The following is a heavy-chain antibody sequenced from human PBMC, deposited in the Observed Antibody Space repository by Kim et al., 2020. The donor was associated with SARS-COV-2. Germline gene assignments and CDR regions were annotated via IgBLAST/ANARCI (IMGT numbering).Heavy chain of an antibody. J-gene: IGHJ4*02. CDR2: IYYSGRT. Sequence: SETLSLTCTVSGGSINSSGNYWGWIRQPPGKALEWFGSIYYSGRTYYNPSLKSRVTMSVDTSKSQFSLNLTSVTAADTAVYFCARLGRARYFDSWGQGALVTVSS. D-gene: IGHD6-6*01. CDR3: ARLGRARYFDS. V-gene: IGHV4-39*01. CDR1: GGSINSSGNY.